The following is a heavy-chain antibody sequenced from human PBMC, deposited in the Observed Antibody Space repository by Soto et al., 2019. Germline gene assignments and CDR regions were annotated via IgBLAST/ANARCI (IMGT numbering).Heavy chain of an antibody. CDR1: GFTFSSYA. D-gene: IGHD1-26*01. CDR2: ISYDGSNK. Sequence: QVQLVESGGGVVQPGRSLRLSCAASGFTFSSYAMHWVRQAPGKGLEWVAVISYDGSNKYYADSVKGRFTISRDNSKNTLYLQMNSLRAEDTAGYYCARDRVVGATQFAYWGQGTLVTVSS. CDR3: ARDRVVGATQFAY. J-gene: IGHJ4*02. V-gene: IGHV3-30-3*01.